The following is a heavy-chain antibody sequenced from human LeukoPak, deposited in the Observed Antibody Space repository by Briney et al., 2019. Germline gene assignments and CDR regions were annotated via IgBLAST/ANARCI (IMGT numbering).Heavy chain of an antibody. J-gene: IGHJ4*02. CDR2: IYYTGKT. Sequence: SETLSLTCTVSGDSVSNGNYYWSWIRQPPGKALAWIGYIYYTGKTYYNPSLEGRVTILVDTSRNHFSVKLSSVTAADTAVYYCARSQNYYGSGDYWSQGTLVTVSS. CDR1: GDSVSNGNYY. D-gene: IGHD3-10*01. CDR3: ARSQNYYGSGDY. V-gene: IGHV4-61*03.